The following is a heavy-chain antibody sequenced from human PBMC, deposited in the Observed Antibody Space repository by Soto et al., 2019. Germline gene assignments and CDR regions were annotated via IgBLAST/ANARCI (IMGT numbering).Heavy chain of an antibody. CDR3: ARGYFTLGYGYYFDY. D-gene: IGHD3-10*01. Sequence: PSETLSLTCTVSGGSISSYYWSWIRQPPGKGLQWIGYIYYSGSTNYNPSLKSRVTISVDTSKNQFSLKLSSVTAVDTAVYYCARGYFTLGYGYYFDYCGQGNLVTVSS. J-gene: IGHJ4*02. CDR2: IYYSGST. V-gene: IGHV4-59*01. CDR1: GGSISSYY.